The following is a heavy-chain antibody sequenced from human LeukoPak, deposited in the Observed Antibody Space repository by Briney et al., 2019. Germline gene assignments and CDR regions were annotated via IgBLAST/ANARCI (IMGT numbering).Heavy chain of an antibody. J-gene: IGHJ4*02. V-gene: IGHV4-34*01. D-gene: IGHD1-26*01. CDR3: ARGARYSGSYYVY. CDR1: GGSFSGYY. CDR2: INHSGST. Sequence: SETLSLTCAVYGGSFSGYYWSWIRQPPGKGLEWIGEINHSGSTNYNPSLKSRVTISVDTSKNQFSLQLSSVTAADTAVYYCARGARYSGSYYVYWGQGTLVTVSS.